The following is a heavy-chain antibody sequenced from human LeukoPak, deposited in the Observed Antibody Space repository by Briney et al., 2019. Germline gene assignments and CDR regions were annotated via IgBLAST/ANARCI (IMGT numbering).Heavy chain of an antibody. CDR1: GFTFSSYA. V-gene: IGHV3-33*01. D-gene: IGHD6-13*01. Sequence: GGSLRLSCAASGFTFSSYAMHWVRQAPGKGLEWVAIIWSDGNNKYYADSVEGRFTISRVTSKNTLFLQMNSLRAEDTAVYYCARGQPGVAAAGNLDYWGQGTLVTVSS. CDR2: IWSDGNNK. CDR3: ARGQPGVAAAGNLDY. J-gene: IGHJ4*02.